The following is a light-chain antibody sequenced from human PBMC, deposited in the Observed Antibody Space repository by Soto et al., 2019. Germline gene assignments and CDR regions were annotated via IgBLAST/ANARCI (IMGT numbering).Light chain of an antibody. CDR3: QQHNNWPPWT. CDR1: QSVSSN. CDR2: GAS. V-gene: IGKV3-15*01. J-gene: IGKJ1*01. Sequence: EIVMTQSPATLSVSPGERATLSCRASQSVSSNLALYQQKPGQAPRLLMYGASTRATGIPDRFSGSGSGTEFTLTISSLQSEAFAVYYCQQHNNWPPWTFGQGTKVEIK.